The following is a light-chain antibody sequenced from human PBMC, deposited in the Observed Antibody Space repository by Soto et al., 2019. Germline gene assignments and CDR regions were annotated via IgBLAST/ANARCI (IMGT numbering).Light chain of an antibody. J-gene: IGKJ4*01. CDR2: AAS. Sequence: DIQMTQSPSFVSASVGDRVTITCRASQAVSTWLAWYQQKPGDAPKLLIYAASTLQSGVPSRFSGSGSGTYFTLTIRSLQTEDFATYYCQQANSFPRTFGGRTKVDIK. CDR1: QAVSTW. V-gene: IGKV1-12*01. CDR3: QQANSFPRT.